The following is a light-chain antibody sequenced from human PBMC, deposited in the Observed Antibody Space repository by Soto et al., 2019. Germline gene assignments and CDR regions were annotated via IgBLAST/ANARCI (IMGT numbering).Light chain of an antibody. J-gene: IGKJ4*01. V-gene: IGKV3D-15*01. CDR1: QRISSN. Sequence: EIVMTQSPATLSVSPGERATLSCRASQRISSNLAWYQQKPGQAPRLLMYGASTRATGIPARFSGSGSGTEFTLIISSLQSEDFAVYYCQQYHNWPLTFGGGTNVAIK. CDR3: QQYHNWPLT. CDR2: GAS.